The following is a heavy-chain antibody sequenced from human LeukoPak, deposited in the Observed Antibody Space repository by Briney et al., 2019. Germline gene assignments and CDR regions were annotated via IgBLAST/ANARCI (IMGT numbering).Heavy chain of an antibody. CDR3: ARANSIVGATSYYFDY. V-gene: IGHV3-23*01. J-gene: IGHJ4*02. Sequence: GSLRLSCAASGFTFSSYTMSWVRPAPGKGLEWASDINGSGGSTYYADSVKGRFTISRDNSKNTLYLQMGSLRAEDMAVYYCARANSIVGATSYYFDYWGQGTLVTVSS. CDR1: GFTFSSYT. CDR2: INGSGGST. D-gene: IGHD1-26*01.